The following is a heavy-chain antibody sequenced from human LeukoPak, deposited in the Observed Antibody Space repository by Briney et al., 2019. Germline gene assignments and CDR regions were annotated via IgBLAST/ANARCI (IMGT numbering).Heavy chain of an antibody. V-gene: IGHV3-30*03. J-gene: IGHJ4*02. D-gene: IGHD5-24*01. Sequence: GGSLRLSCAASGFTFSSYGMHWVRQAPGKGLESVAVISYDGTKKFYADSMKGRFTISRDNSMNTLYLQMNSLRVEDTAVYYCARVRRWPQLDFDYWGQGTLVTVSS. CDR2: ISYDGTKK. CDR3: ARVRRWPQLDFDY. CDR1: GFTFSSYG.